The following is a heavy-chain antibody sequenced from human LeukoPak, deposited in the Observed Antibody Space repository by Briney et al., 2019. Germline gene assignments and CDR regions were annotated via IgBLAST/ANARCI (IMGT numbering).Heavy chain of an antibody. Sequence: PGGSLRLSCAASGFTLRSYWMQWVRQAPGKGLEWVSAISGSGGSTYYADSVKGRFTISRDNSKNTLYLQMNSLRAEDTAVYYCAKARIAAAGDYWGQGTLVTVSS. D-gene: IGHD6-13*01. V-gene: IGHV3-23*01. J-gene: IGHJ4*02. CDR3: AKARIAAAGDY. CDR1: GFTLRSYW. CDR2: ISGSGGST.